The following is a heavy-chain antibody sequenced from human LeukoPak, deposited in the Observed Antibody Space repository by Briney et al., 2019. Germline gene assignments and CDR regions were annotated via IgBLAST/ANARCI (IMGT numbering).Heavy chain of an antibody. J-gene: IGHJ6*03. Sequence: GGSLRLSCAASGFTFSSYAMSWVRQAPGKGLECVSSISGSGGSTYYADSVKGRFTISRDNSKNTLYLQMNSLRAEDTAVYYCAREWQGYSSSRRGYYYYMDVWGKGTTVTVSS. CDR2: ISGSGGST. V-gene: IGHV3-23*01. D-gene: IGHD6-6*01. CDR1: GFTFSSYA. CDR3: AREWQGYSSSRRGYYYYMDV.